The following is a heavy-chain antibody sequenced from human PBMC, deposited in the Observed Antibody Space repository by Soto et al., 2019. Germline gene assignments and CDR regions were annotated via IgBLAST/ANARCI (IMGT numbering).Heavy chain of an antibody. J-gene: IGHJ6*02. V-gene: IGHV4-39*01. CDR3: AADTVTLYYYYYGMDV. CDR2: MYYSGST. Sequence: SETLSLTGTVSGGSISSWSCDWGWMPPPPGKGLEWIGSMYYSGSTYYNPSLKSRVTIPVDTSKNQFSLKLSSVAAADTAVYYCAADTVTLYYYYYGMDVWGQGNTVT. D-gene: IGHD4-17*01. CDR1: GGSISSWSCD.